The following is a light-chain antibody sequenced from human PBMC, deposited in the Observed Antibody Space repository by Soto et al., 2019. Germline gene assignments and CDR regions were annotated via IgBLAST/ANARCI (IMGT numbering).Light chain of an antibody. CDR2: DAS. V-gene: IGKV3-11*01. CDR3: QQRSNWPPYT. CDR1: QSVSSY. Sequence: EIVLTQSPATLSLSPGERATLSCRASQSVSSYLAWYQQKPGQAPRLLIYDASNRATGIPARFSGSGSGTDVTLTISSLEPEDCAVYYCQQRSNWPPYTFGQGTKLESK. J-gene: IGKJ2*01.